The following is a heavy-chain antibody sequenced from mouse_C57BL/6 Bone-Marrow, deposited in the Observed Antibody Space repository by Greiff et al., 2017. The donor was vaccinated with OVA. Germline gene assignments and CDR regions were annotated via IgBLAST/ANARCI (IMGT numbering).Heavy chain of an antibody. J-gene: IGHJ2*01. Sequence: QVQLQQPGTELVKPGASVKLSCKASGYTFTSYWMHWVKQRPGQGLEWIGNINPSNGGTNYNEKFKSKATLTVDKSSNTAYMQLSSLTSEDSAVYYCAREGSYYGYDSYYFDYWGQGTTLTVSS. D-gene: IGHD2-9*01. CDR1: GYTFTSYW. CDR3: AREGSYYGYDSYYFDY. V-gene: IGHV1-53*01. CDR2: INPSNGGT.